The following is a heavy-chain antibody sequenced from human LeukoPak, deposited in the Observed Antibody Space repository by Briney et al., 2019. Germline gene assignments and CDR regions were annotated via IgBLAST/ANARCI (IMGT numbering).Heavy chain of an antibody. CDR2: IIPIFGTA. V-gene: IGHV1-69*13. J-gene: IGHJ6*03. Sequence: GASVKVSCTASGGTFSSYAISWMRQAPGQGLEWMGGIIPIFGTAYYAQMFQGRVTITADESTSTAYMELRSLRSEDTAVYYCARVPIGYCSSTSCYVYYYYMDVWGKGTTVTVSS. D-gene: IGHD2-2*01. CDR1: GGTFSSYA. CDR3: ARVPIGYCSSTSCYVYYYYMDV.